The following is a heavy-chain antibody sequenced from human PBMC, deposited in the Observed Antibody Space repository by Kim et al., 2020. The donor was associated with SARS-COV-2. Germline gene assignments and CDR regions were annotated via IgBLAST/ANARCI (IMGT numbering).Heavy chain of an antibody. D-gene: IGHD2-2*01. V-gene: IGHV3-9*01. CDR1: GFRFGDYG. Sequence: GGSLRLSCAASGFRFGDYGMHWLRQVPGKGLEWVSGISWNGNSRGYPDSVEGRFTISRDNAKNSLYLEMNSLRKEDTALYYCAKDLGARGYHVQDDAFDFWGQGTMVTVSS. J-gene: IGHJ3*01. CDR2: ISWNGNSR. CDR3: AKDLGARGYHVQDDAFDF.